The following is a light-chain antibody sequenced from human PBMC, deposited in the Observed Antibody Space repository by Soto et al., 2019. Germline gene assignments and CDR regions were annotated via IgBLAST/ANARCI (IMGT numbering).Light chain of an antibody. CDR1: QTVSNR. CDR3: QQYYHWPVT. Sequence: EILLAQSQVTLSVSPLNFLHLXLRASQTVSNRLAWYQHKPGQAPRLLISGASTVETGIPPRFRGSGSGTEFTLTVDSLQSEDFATYYCQQYYHWPVTFGEGTKVDIK. CDR2: GAS. J-gene: IGKJ4*01. V-gene: IGKV3-15*01.